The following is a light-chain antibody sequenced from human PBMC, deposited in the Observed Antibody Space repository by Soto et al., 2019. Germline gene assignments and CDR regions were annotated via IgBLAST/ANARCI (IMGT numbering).Light chain of an antibody. V-gene: IGKV3-20*01. J-gene: IGKJ1*01. CDR3: QQYGSSPSGT. CDR2: GAC. CDR1: QSVSSNY. Sequence: EIVLTQSPGTLSLSPGERATLSCRASQSVSSNYLAWYQQKPGQAPRLLIYGACSRATGIPDRFTGSGSGTDFLLTISRLEPEDFAVYYCQQYGSSPSGTFGQGTKVEIK.